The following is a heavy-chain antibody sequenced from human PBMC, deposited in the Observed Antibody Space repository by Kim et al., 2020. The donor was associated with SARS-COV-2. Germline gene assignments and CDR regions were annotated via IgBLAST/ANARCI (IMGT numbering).Heavy chain of an antibody. CDR3: ARGGYGSGDY. D-gene: IGHD3-10*01. Sequence: SETLSLTCTVSGGSISSGGYYWSWIRQHPGKGLEWIGYIYYSGSTYYNPSLKSRVTISVDTSKNQFSLKLSSVTAADTAVYYCARGGYGSGDYWGQGTLVTVSS. CDR1: GGSISSGGYY. CDR2: IYYSGST. V-gene: IGHV4-31*03. J-gene: IGHJ4*02.